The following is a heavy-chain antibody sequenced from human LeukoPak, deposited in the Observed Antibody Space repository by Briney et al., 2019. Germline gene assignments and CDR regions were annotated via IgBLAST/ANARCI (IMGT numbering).Heavy chain of an antibody. D-gene: IGHD3-16*02. Sequence: SETLSLTCTVSGGSVSSGSYYWSWIRQPPGKGLEWIGYIYYSGSTNYNPSLKSRVTISVDTSKNQFSLKLSSVTAADTAVYYCARATPSPRDIWGSYRPYYFDYWGQGTLVTVSS. J-gene: IGHJ4*02. CDR3: ARATPSPRDIWGSYRPYYFDY. CDR1: GGSVSSGSYY. CDR2: IYYSGST. V-gene: IGHV4-61*01.